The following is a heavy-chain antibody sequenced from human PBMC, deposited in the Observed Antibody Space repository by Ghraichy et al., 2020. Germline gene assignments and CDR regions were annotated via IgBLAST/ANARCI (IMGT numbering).Heavy chain of an antibody. V-gene: IGHV3-9*01. CDR1: GFTFDDYA. Sequence: LSLTCAASGFTFDDYAMHWVRQAPGKGLEWVSGIRWNSGMIGYADSVKGRFTISRDNAKNSLYLQMNSLRAEDTALYYCAILAYYYDTSDYSFDYWGQGTLVTVSS. CDR3: AILAYYYDTSDYSFDY. CDR2: IRWNSGMI. J-gene: IGHJ4*02. D-gene: IGHD3-22*01.